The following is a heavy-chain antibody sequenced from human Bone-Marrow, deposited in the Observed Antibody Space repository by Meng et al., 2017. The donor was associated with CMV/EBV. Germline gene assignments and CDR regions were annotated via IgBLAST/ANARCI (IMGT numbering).Heavy chain of an antibody. CDR2: ISYDGSKK. CDR3: ARGEVVSRAFDS. D-gene: IGHD3-22*01. V-gene: IGHV3-30*04. J-gene: IGHJ3*02. CDR1: GFTFGSHG. Sequence: GESLKISCVASGFTFGSHGTHWVRQAPGKGLEWVAVISYDGSKKYYADSVKGRFTISRDNSKNMLFLQMNSLRAEDTAVYYCARGEVVSRAFDSWGQGTMVTVSS.